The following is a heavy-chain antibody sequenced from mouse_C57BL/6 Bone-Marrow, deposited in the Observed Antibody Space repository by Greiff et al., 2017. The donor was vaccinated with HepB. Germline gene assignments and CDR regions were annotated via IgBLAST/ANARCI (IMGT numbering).Heavy chain of an antibody. CDR3: ASNYYGSSYGYFDY. Sequence: VKLVESDAELVKPGASVRISCKVSGYTFTDHTIHWMKQRPEQGLEWIGYIYPRDGSTKYNEKFKGKATLTADKSSSTAYMQLNSLTSEDSAVYYCASNYYGSSYGYFDYWGQGTTLTVSS. J-gene: IGHJ2*01. CDR2: IYPRDGST. CDR1: GYTFTDHT. V-gene: IGHV1-78*01. D-gene: IGHD1-1*01.